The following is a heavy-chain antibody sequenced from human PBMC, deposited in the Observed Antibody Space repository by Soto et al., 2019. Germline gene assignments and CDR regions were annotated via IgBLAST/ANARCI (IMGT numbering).Heavy chain of an antibody. CDR1: GGSFSGYY. J-gene: IGHJ5*02. V-gene: IGHV4-34*01. CDR3: ASRGIVVVVAATGWFDP. CDR2: INHSGST. Sequence: PSETLALTCAVHGGSFSGYYWSWIRQPPGKGLEWIGEINHSGSTNYNPSLKSRVTISVDTSKNQFSLKLSSVTAADTAVYYCASRGIVVVVAATGWFDPWGQGTLVTVSS. D-gene: IGHD2-15*01.